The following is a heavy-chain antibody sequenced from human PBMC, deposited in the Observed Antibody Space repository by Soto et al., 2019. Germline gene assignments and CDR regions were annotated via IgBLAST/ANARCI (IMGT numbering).Heavy chain of an antibody. CDR3: ARVGSRNAFDI. CDR1: GGSISSGDYY. CDR2: IYYSGST. D-gene: IGHD3-10*01. Sequence: SETLSLTCTVSGGSISSGDYYWSWIRQPPGKGLESIRYIYYSGSTYYNPSLKSRLTISIDTSKNQFSLELNSVTAADTAVYYCARVGSRNAFDIWGQGTMVTVSS. J-gene: IGHJ3*02. V-gene: IGHV4-30-4*01.